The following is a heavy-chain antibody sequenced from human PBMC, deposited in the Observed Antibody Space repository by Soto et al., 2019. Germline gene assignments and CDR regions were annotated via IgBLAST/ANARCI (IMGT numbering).Heavy chain of an antibody. Sequence: LRLSCAASGFTFSSYGMHWVRQAPGKGLEWVAAITYDGSNKYYADSVKGRFTISKDNSKNTLYRQMNSPRAEDTAVYYCAKQQAAGLYYYYYGMEVWGQGTTVTVSS. CDR2: ITYDGSNK. CDR1: GFTFSSYG. D-gene: IGHD2-15*01. CDR3: AKQQAAGLYYYYYGMEV. V-gene: IGHV3-30*18. J-gene: IGHJ6*02.